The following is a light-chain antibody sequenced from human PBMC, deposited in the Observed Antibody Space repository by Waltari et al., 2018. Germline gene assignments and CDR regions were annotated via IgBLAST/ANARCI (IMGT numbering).Light chain of an antibody. CDR3: CSYADNMV. CDR2: EGA. J-gene: IGLJ3*02. V-gene: IGLV2-23*01. CDR1: SSNLARYTL. Sequence: QSALTQPASVSGSSGPSITIPCTASSSNLARYTLVSWYQQHAGKPPKLIIYEGAKRPSGVSNRFSGSKSGNTASLTISGLQAEDEADYYCCSYADNMVFGGGTKLTVL.